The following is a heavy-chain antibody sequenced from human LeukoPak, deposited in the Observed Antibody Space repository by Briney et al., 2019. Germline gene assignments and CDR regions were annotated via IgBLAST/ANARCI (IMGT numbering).Heavy chain of an antibody. V-gene: IGHV4-34*01. CDR2: INHSGST. CDR1: GVSFSGYY. J-gene: IGHJ4*02. Sequence: SETLSLTCAVYGVSFSGYYWSWIRQPPGKGLEWIGEINHSGSTNYNPSLKSRVTISVDTSKNQFSLKLSSVTAADTAVYYCARRTTVTTLFDYWGQGTLVTVSS. D-gene: IGHD4-17*01. CDR3: ARRTTVTTLFDY.